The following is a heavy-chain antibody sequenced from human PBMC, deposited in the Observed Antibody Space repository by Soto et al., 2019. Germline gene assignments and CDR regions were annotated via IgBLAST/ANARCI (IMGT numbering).Heavy chain of an antibody. J-gene: IGHJ3*02. Sequence: QVQLVESGGGVVQPGRSLRLSCAASGFTFSSYGTFSSYGMHWVRQAPGKGLEWVAVISYDGSNKYYADSVKGRFSISRDNSKNTLYLQMDSLKPDDTAVYYCTVLEGAFVIWGQGTMVTVSS. CDR1: GFTFSSYGTFSSYG. CDR2: ISYDGSNK. CDR3: TVLEGAFVI. V-gene: IGHV3-30*03. D-gene: IGHD6-6*01.